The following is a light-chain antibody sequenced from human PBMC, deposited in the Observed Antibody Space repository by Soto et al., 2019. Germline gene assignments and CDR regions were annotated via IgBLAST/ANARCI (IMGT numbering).Light chain of an antibody. CDR1: QSISSY. V-gene: IGKV1-39*01. Sequence: DIQMTQSPSSLSASVGDRVTITCRASQSISSYLNWYQQKPGKAPKLLIYAASSLQSGVPSRFSGSGSGTDFHLTISRLQTAEFATYYCQQSYSTPVTFGQGTKLEIK. CDR2: AAS. J-gene: IGKJ2*01. CDR3: QQSYSTPVT.